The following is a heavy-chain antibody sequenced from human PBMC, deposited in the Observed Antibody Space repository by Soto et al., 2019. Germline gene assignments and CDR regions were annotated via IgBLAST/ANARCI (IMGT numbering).Heavy chain of an antibody. CDR1: RLTFSGYG. CDR3: AKEPSDSTSWYYFDY. D-gene: IGHD6-13*01. J-gene: IGHJ4*02. Sequence: GVSLRLSCSASRLTFSGYGMHRVRQAPGKGLEWVAVISYDGSNKYYADSAKGRFTISRDNSKNTLYLQMNSLRAEDTAVYYCAKEPSDSTSWYYFDYWGQGTLVTVSS. CDR2: ISYDGSNK. V-gene: IGHV3-30*18.